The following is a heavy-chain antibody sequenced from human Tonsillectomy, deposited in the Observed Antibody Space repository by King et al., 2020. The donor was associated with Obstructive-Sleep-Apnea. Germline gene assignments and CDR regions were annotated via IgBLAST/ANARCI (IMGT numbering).Heavy chain of an antibody. CDR3: AREEVLWFGELFRFDY. D-gene: IGHD3-10*01. V-gene: IGHV4-34*01. CDR2: INHSGST. J-gene: IGHJ4*02. Sequence: VQLQQWGAGLLKPSETLSLTCAVYGGSFSGYYWSWIRQPPGKGLEWIGEINHSGSTNYNPSLKSRVTISVDTSKNQFSLKLSSVTAADTAVYYCAREEVLWFGELFRFDYWAREPWSPSPQ. CDR1: GGSFSGYY.